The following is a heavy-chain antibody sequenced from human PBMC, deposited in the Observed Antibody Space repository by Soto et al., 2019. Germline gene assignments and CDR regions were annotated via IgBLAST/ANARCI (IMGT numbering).Heavy chain of an antibody. CDR2: VSHDGSLY. CDR1: GFTFSSCA. Sequence: QVQLVESGGGVVQPGRSLRLSCAASGFTFSSCAMHWVRQVPGKGLEWLAVVSHDGSLYPYADSVKGRFSISRDNSRKTLYLQMNSLRPEDTAVYYCVKDRSDTWSFDYWGQGTLVTVYS. CDR3: VKDRSDTWSFDY. J-gene: IGHJ4*02. D-gene: IGHD2-8*02. V-gene: IGHV3-30*18.